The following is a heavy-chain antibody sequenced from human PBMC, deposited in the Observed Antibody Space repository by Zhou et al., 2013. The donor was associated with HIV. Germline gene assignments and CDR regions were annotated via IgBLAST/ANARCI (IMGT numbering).Heavy chain of an antibody. Sequence: QVQLVQSGAEVKKPGASVKVSCKASRYTFSDYYIHWVRQAPGQGLEWLGFISPNSGGTKYAQKFQGRVAMTRDTSISTAYMELSSLRSDDTAVYFCARAGHCSSTSSVYCPFDMWGQGTRVTVSS. D-gene: IGHD2-2*01. CDR3: ARAGHCSSTSSVYCPFDM. V-gene: IGHV1-2*02. CDR2: ISPNSGGT. J-gene: IGHJ3*02. CDR1: RYTFSDYY.